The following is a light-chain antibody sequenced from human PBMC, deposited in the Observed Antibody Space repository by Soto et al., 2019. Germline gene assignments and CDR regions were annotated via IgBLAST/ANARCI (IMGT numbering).Light chain of an antibody. CDR1: QSISSY. CDR3: QQSYSTPHT. CDR2: AAS. V-gene: IGKV1-39*01. J-gene: IGKJ2*01. Sequence: DIQMTQSPSSLSASVGDRVTITCRASQSISSYLNWYQQKPGKAPKLLIYAASSLQSGLPSRFSGSGSGTDFTLTISSLQPEGFATYYFQQSYSTPHTFGQGTKLEIK.